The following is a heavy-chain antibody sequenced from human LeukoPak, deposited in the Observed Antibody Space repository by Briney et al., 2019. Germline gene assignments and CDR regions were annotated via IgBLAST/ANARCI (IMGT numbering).Heavy chain of an antibody. D-gene: IGHD5-12*01. CDR2: ISSSSSTI. J-gene: IGHJ4*02. CDR1: GFTFSSHS. CDR3: ARDPGGPRGYSF. Sequence: GGSLRLSCAASGFTFSSHSMNWVRQAPGKGLEWVSYISSSSSTIYYADSVKGRFTISRDNSKNTLYLQMNSLRAEDTAIYYCARDPGGPRGYSFWGQGTLVAVSS. V-gene: IGHV3-48*04.